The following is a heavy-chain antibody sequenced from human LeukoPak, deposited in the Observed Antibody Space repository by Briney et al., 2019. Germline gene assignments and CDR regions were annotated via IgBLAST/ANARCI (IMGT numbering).Heavy chain of an antibody. J-gene: IGHJ3*02. Sequence: GGSLRLSCAASGFAVSSNYMSWVRRAPGKGLEWVSVIYSGGSTYYADSVKGRFTISRDNSKNTLYLQMNSLRAEDTAVYYCARNLGTLATGGVALDIWGQGTMVTVAS. D-gene: IGHD1-14*01. CDR3: ARNLGTLATGGVALDI. CDR1: GFAVSSNY. V-gene: IGHV3-53*01. CDR2: IYSGGST.